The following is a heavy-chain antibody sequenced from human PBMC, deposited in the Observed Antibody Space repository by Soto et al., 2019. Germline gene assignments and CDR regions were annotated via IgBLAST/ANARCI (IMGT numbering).Heavy chain of an antibody. V-gene: IGHV4-34*01. CDR3: ARWELRIRNAFDL. CDR2: INHSGST. J-gene: IGHJ3*01. Sequence: PSETLSLTCAVYGGSFSGYYWSWIRQPPGKGLEWIGEINHSGSTNYNPSLKSRVTISVDTSKNQFSLKLSSVTAADTAVYSCARWELRIRNAFDLWGKGTMVTVSS. D-gene: IGHD1-7*01. CDR1: GGSFSGYY.